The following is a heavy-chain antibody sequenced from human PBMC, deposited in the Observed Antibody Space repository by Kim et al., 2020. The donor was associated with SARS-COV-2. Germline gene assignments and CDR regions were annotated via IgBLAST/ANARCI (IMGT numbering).Heavy chain of an antibody. J-gene: IGHJ5*02. CDR3: ARGEGWYDP. CDR2: NGNT. D-gene: IGHD1-26*01. V-gene: IGHV1-18*01. Sequence: NGNTKYGEKFQGRVTMRTDTSTSTADMELGSLRSDDTAIYFCARGEGWYDPWGQGTLVTVSS.